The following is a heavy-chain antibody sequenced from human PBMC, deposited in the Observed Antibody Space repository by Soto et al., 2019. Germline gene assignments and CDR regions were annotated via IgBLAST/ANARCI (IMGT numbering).Heavy chain of an antibody. Sequence: PSETLSLTCTVSGGSVSSGSYYWSWIRQPPGKGLEWIGYIYYSGSTNYNPSLKSRVTISVDTSKNQFSLKLSSVTAADTAVYYCARRNIFYDSSGYYYGWFDPWGQGTLVTVSS. J-gene: IGHJ5*02. CDR2: IYYSGST. D-gene: IGHD3-22*01. CDR1: GGSVSSGSYY. V-gene: IGHV4-61*01. CDR3: ARRNIFYDSSGYYYGWFDP.